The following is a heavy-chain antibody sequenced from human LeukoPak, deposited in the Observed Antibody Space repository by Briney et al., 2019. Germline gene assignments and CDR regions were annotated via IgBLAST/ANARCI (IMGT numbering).Heavy chain of an antibody. D-gene: IGHD5-18*01. CDR1: GYTFTGYY. Sequence: ASVKVSCKASGYTFTGYYMHWVRQAPGQGLEWMGWINPNSGGRNYAQKFQDRVTMTRDTSISTAYMELRSLRSDDTAVYYCARIYSYSFDYWGQGTLVTVSS. V-gene: IGHV1-2*02. J-gene: IGHJ4*02. CDR2: INPNSGGR. CDR3: ARIYSYSFDY.